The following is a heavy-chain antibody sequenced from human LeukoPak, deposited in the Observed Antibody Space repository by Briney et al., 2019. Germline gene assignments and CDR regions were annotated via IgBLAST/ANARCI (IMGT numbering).Heavy chain of an antibody. CDR1: GYTFTSYD. Sequence: ASVKVSCKASGYTFTSYDTNWVRQATGQGLEWMGWMNPNSGNTGYAQKFQGRVTMTRNTSISTAYMELSSLRSEDTAVYYCARGLARTSTVTRGGVRFDYWGQGTLVTVSS. D-gene: IGHD5-18*01. V-gene: IGHV1-8*01. CDR2: MNPNSGNT. J-gene: IGHJ4*02. CDR3: ARGLARTSTVTRGGVRFDY.